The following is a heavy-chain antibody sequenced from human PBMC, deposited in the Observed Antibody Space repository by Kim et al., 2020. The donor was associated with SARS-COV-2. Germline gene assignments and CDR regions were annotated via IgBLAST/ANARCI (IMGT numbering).Heavy chain of an antibody. CDR2: ISWNSGSI. CDR1: GFTFDDYA. D-gene: IGHD3-22*01. V-gene: IGHV3-9*01. Sequence: GGSLRLSCAASGFTFDDYAMHWVRQAPGKGLEWVSGISWNSGSIGYADSVKGRFTISRDNAKNSLYLQMNSLRAEDTALYYCASLLHSSGYYTDVDYGRDVGGGRTGVTVSS. J-gene: IGHJ6*04. CDR3: ASLLHSSGYYTDVDYGRDV.